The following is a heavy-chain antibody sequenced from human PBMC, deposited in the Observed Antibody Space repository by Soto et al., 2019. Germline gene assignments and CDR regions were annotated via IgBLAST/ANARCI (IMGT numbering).Heavy chain of an antibody. V-gene: IGHV1-24*01. Sequence: ASVKVSCKVSGYTLTELSMHWVRQAPGKGLELMGGFDPEDGETIYAQKFQGRVTMTEDTSTDTAYMELSSLRSEDTAVYYCATEKREYDSSGTPAFDIWGQGTMVTVSS. J-gene: IGHJ3*02. D-gene: IGHD3-22*01. CDR2: FDPEDGET. CDR3: ATEKREYDSSGTPAFDI. CDR1: GYTLTELS.